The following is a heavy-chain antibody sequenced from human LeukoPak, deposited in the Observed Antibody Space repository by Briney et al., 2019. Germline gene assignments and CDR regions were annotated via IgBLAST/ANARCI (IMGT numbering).Heavy chain of an antibody. CDR1: GGSISSYY. D-gene: IGHD3-10*01. CDR3: ARDDGSGSRDAFDI. J-gene: IGHJ3*02. V-gene: IGHV4-59*12. Sequence: SETLSLTCTVSGGSISSYYWSWIRQPPGKGLEWIGNIYYSGSTNYNPSLKSRVTISVDTSKNQFSLKLSSVTAADTAVYYCARDDGSGSRDAFDIWGQGTMVTVSS. CDR2: IYYSGST.